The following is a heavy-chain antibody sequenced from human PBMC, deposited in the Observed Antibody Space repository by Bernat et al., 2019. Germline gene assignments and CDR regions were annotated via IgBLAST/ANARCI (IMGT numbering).Heavy chain of an antibody. D-gene: IGHD3-10*01. CDR1: GFTFSGDW. CDR3: VRGGSGAAGFFDY. CDR2: INGDGTIT. V-gene: IGHV3-74*01. J-gene: IGHJ4*02. Sequence: EVKLVESGGGLIQPGGSLRLSCAASGFTFSGDWMHWVRQVPGKGLVWVSRINGDGTITDYADSVKGRFTISRDNAKNTLYLQMNSLRVEDTAVYYCVRGGSGAAGFFDYWGPGSLVTVSS.